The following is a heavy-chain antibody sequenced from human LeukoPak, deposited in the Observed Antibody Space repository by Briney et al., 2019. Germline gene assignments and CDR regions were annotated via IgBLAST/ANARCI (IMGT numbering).Heavy chain of an antibody. CDR1: GFTVSSNY. Sequence: GGSLRLSCAASGFTVSSNYMSWVRQAPGKGLEWVSVIYSSGSTYYADSVKGRFTISRDNSKNTLYLQMNSLRAEDTAVYYCARDRPEEAFDIWGQGTMVTVSS. V-gene: IGHV3-66*03. J-gene: IGHJ3*02. CDR2: IYSSGST. CDR3: ARDRPEEAFDI.